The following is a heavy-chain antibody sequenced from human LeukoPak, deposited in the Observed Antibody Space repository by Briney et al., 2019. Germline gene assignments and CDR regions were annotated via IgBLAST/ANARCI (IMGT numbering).Heavy chain of an antibody. CDR3: ARGSSSYRQFDY. J-gene: IGHJ4*02. CDR1: GGSFSGYY. D-gene: IGHD6-6*01. V-gene: IGHV4-34*01. Sequence: SETLSLTCAVYGGSFSGYYWSWIRQPPGKGLEWIGEINHSGSTSYNPSLKSRVTISVDTSKNQFSLKLSSVTAADTAVYYCARGSSSYRQFDYWGQGTLVTVSS. CDR2: INHSGST.